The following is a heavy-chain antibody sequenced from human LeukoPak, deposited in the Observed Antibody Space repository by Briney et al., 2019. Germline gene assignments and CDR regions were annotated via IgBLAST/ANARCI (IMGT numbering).Heavy chain of an antibody. V-gene: IGHV4-39*07. J-gene: IGHJ6*03. CDR1: GGTVTSSTYF. Sequence: SETLSLTCTLSGGTVTSSTYFWGWIRQPPGKGLGWIGSISYSGATYYNPSLKSRVSMSVHTSKNQFSLKLSSVTAADTAVYYCARDGFYYHYYMDVWGEGTTVTVSS. CDR2: ISYSGAT. D-gene: IGHD1-14*01. CDR3: ARDGFYYHYYMDV.